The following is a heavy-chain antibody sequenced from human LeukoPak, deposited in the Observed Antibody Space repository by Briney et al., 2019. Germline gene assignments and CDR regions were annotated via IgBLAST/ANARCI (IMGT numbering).Heavy chain of an antibody. CDR2: ISGSSSYI. D-gene: IGHD5-18*01. Sequence: GGSLRLSCAASGFTFSHYNMNWVRQAPGKGLEWVSSISGSSSYIYYADSVKGRFTISRDNARNSLYLQMNSLRAEDTAVYYCARDLSGIAGYTYGRGIDYWGQGTLVTVSS. J-gene: IGHJ4*02. CDR3: ARDLSGIAGYTYGRGIDY. CDR1: GFTFSHYN. V-gene: IGHV3-21*01.